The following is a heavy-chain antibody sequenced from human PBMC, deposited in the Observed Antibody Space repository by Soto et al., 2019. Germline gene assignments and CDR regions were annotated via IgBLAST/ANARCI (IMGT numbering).Heavy chain of an antibody. V-gene: IGHV4-39*01. D-gene: IGHD6-19*01. CDR2: IYYSGST. CDR3: ARRGAVAHFDY. J-gene: IGHJ4*02. Sequence: PSETLSLTCTVSGGSISSSSYYWGWIRQPPGKGLEWIGSIYYSGSTYYNPSLKSRVTISVDTSKNQFSLKLSSVTAADTAVYYCARRGAVAHFDYWGQGTLVTVSS. CDR1: GGSISSSSYY.